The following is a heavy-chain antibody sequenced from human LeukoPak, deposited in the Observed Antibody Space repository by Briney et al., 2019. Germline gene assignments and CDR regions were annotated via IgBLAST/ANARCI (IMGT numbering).Heavy chain of an antibody. CDR3: ARAVKDYGDSRAFGY. Sequence: GGSLRLSCAASGFTVSSNYMSWVRQAPGKGLGWVSVIYSGGSTYYADSVKGRFTISRDNSKNTLYLQMNSLRAEDTAVYYCARAVKDYGDSRAFGYWGQGTLVTVSS. V-gene: IGHV3-53*01. CDR2: IYSGGST. CDR1: GFTVSSNY. J-gene: IGHJ4*02. D-gene: IGHD4-17*01.